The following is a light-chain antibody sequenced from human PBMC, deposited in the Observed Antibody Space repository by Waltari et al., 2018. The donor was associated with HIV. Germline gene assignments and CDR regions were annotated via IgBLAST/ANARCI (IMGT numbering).Light chain of an antibody. Sequence: SFELTQPPSVSVSPGQTARITCSGDALSKQYVYWYQQKAGQAPLLRIYKDSERPSGVPERFSASSSGTTVTLTINGVRAEDEADYYCQSSDKNIKSVVFGGGTKLTVL. CDR2: KDS. CDR3: QSSDKNIKSVV. V-gene: IGLV3-25*03. J-gene: IGLJ2*01. CDR1: ALSKQY.